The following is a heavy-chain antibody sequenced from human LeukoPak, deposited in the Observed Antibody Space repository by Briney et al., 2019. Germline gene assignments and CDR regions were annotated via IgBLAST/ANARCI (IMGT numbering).Heavy chain of an antibody. CDR1: GGSISSYY. J-gene: IGHJ4*02. CDR2: IYYSGST. CDR3: ARASSQLVEPFDY. Sequence: SETLSLTCTVSGGSISSYYWSWIRQPPGKGLEWIGYIYYSGSTNYNPSLKSRVTISVDTSKNQFSLKLSSVTAADTAVYYCARASSQLVEPFDYWGQGTLVTVSS. D-gene: IGHD6-6*01. V-gene: IGHV4-59*12.